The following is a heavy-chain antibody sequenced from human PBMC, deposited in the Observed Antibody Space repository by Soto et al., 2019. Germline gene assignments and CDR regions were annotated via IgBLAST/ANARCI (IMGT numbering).Heavy chain of an antibody. CDR3: ARGNNWFDP. Sequence: PGGSLRLSCAASGFTVDDYAMHWVRQAPGKGLEWVSGISWNSETIDYADSVKGRFTISRDNAKNSLYLQMNSLRAEDTAVYYCARGNNWFDPWGQGTLVTVSS. CDR2: ISWNSETI. V-gene: IGHV3-9*01. CDR1: GFTVDDYA. J-gene: IGHJ5*02.